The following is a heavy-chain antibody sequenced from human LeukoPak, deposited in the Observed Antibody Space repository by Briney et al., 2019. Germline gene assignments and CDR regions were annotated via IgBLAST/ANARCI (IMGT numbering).Heavy chain of an antibody. Sequence: GGSLRLSCAASGFTFSSYWMSLVRQAPGKGLEWMANIKQDGSEKYYVYSVKGRFTISRDNAKNSLYLQMNSLRAEDTAVYYCARDPRITIFGVVTRSFDIWGQGTMVTVSS. V-gene: IGHV3-7*01. CDR3: ARDPRITIFGVVTRSFDI. J-gene: IGHJ3*02. CDR2: IKQDGSEK. D-gene: IGHD3-3*01. CDR1: GFTFSSYW.